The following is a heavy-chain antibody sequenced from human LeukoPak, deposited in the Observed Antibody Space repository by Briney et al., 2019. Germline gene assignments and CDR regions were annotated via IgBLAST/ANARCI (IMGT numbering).Heavy chain of an antibody. CDR3: AREYCSSTSCYLGSDY. J-gene: IGHJ4*02. CDR2: ISAYNGNT. D-gene: IGHD2-2*01. CDR1: GYTFTSYG. V-gene: IGHV1-18*01. Sequence: ASVKVSCKASGYTFTSYGISWVRQAPGQGLEWMGWISAYNGNTNYAQKLQGRVTMTPDTSTSTAYMELRSLRSDDTAVYYCAREYCSSTSCYLGSDYWGQGTLVTVSS.